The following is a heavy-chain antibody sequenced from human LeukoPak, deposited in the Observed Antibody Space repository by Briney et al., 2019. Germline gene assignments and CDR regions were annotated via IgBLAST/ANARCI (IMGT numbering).Heavy chain of an antibody. D-gene: IGHD5-12*01. Sequence: ASVKVSCKASGYTLTSYAMHWVRQAPRQRLEWMGWINAGNGNTKYSQKFQGRVTITRDTSASTAYMELSSLRSEDTAVYYCARARELLPTDYWGQGTLVTVSS. CDR3: ARARELLPTDY. CDR1: GYTLTSYA. V-gene: IGHV1-3*01. CDR2: INAGNGNT. J-gene: IGHJ4*02.